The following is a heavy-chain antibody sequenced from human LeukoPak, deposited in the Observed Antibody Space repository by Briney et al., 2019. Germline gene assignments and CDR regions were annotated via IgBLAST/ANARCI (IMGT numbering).Heavy chain of an antibody. D-gene: IGHD1-26*01. V-gene: IGHV3-43D*03. CDR1: GFTFSSYA. Sequence: PGGSLRLSCAASGFTFSSYAMSWVRQAPGKGLEWVSLISWDGGSTYYADSVKGRFTISRDNSKNSLYLQMNSLRAEDTALYYCAKTLNSGSQWALGYWGQGTPVTVSS. CDR3: AKTLNSGSQWALGY. CDR2: ISWDGGST. J-gene: IGHJ4*02.